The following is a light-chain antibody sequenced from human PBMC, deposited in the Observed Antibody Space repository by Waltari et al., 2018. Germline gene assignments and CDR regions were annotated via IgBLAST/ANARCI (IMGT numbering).Light chain of an antibody. V-gene: IGKV1-33*01. J-gene: IGKJ1*01. CDR1: RDINNY. CDR3: QHYDGVPPWT. CDR2: DAS. Sequence: DIQMTQSPSSLSASVGDRVTLTSQASRDINNYLNWYQQKPGKAPKLLIYDASTLETGVPSRFSGSGSGTDFVFTISRLQPEDIATYYCQHYDGVPPWTFGQGTRVDFK.